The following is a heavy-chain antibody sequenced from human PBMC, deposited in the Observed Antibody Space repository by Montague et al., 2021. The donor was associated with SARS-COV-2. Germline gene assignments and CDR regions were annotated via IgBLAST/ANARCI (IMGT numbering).Heavy chain of an antibody. CDR3: ARFFGPYSCGLDV. J-gene: IGHJ6*02. D-gene: IGHD3-10*01. CDR2: IYYTGNT. V-gene: IGHV4-59*13. CDR1: GGSLSTYY. Sequence: SETLSLTCTVSGGSLSTYYWSWIRQPPGKGLECIGYIYYTGNTNYNPSLKSRVTISVDTSKNQFSLKLGSVTAADTAVYYCARFFGPYSCGLDVWGQGTTVTVSS.